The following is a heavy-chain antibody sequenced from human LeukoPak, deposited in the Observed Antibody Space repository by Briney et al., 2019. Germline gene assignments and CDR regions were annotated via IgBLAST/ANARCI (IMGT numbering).Heavy chain of an antibody. CDR2: IYYSGST. CDR1: GGSISSYY. V-gene: IGHV4-59*08. D-gene: IGHD3-3*01. J-gene: IGHJ4*02. CDR3: ARHFSLAYYFDY. Sequence: SETLSLTCTVSGGSISSYYWSWIRQPPGKGLEWIGYIYYSGSTNYNPPPKSRVTISVDTSKNQFSLKLSSVTAADTAVYYCARHFSLAYYFDYWGQGTLVTVSS.